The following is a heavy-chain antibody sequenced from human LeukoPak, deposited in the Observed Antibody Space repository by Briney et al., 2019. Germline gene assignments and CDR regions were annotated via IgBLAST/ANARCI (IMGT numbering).Heavy chain of an antibody. CDR1: GYTFTSYG. D-gene: IGHD3-10*01. J-gene: IGHJ6*03. CDR3: ARDRDYYGSYYMDV. Sequence: ASVKVSCKASGYTFTSYGISWVRQAPGQGLEWMGWISAYNGNTNYAQKLQGRVTMTTDTSTSTAYMELRSLRSDDTAVYYCARDRDYYGSYYMDVWGKGTTVTISS. CDR2: ISAYNGNT. V-gene: IGHV1-18*01.